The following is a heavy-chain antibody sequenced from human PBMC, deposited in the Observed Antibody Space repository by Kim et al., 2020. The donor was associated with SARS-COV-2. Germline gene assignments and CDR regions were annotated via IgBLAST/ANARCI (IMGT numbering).Heavy chain of an antibody. V-gene: IGHV3-23*01. Sequence: GGSLRLSCAVSGFSFSNSAMSWVRQAPGKGLEWVSSLSRRGDSTYYADSVKGRFTVSRDNSKNTLYLQMNSLRAEDTAIYFCAIYTTATSATSDYYYYYGMDVWGQGTTVTVSS. J-gene: IGHJ6*02. CDR3: AIYTTATSATSDYYYYYGMDV. CDR1: GFSFSNSA. CDR2: LSRRGDST. D-gene: IGHD1-1*01.